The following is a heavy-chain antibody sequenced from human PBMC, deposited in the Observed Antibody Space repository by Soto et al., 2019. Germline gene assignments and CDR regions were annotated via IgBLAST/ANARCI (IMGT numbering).Heavy chain of an antibody. J-gene: IGHJ1*01. D-gene: IGHD3-16*01. V-gene: IGHV3-23*01. Sequence: VQLLESGGGLVQPGGSLRLSCAASGFTFSSYAMSWVRQAPGKGLEWVSAISGSADSTNYADSVRGRFTISRDNSKNTLYLQMNNLRAEDTAVYYCSTVGGDSGGSSVWQYFQQWGQGTLVTVSS. CDR1: GFTFSSYA. CDR3: STVGGDSGGSSVWQYFQQ. CDR2: ISGSADST.